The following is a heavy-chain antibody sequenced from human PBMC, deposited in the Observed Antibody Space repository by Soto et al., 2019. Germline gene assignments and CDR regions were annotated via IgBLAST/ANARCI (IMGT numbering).Heavy chain of an antibody. CDR2: IKPDESEK. Sequence: EVQLVESGGGLVQPGGSLRLSCRASGFTFSDSWMTWVRQAPGKGLEWVARIKPDESEKTYADSVKGRFSISSDNAKNSMYLQMDSLRGEETAVYYCVRGGSNYASWGQGTLVTVSS. CDR3: VRGGSNYAS. V-gene: IGHV3-7*04. D-gene: IGHD4-4*01. CDR1: GFTFSDSW. J-gene: IGHJ5*02.